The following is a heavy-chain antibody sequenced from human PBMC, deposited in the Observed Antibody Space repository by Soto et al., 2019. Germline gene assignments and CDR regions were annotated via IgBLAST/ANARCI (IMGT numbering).Heavy chain of an antibody. CDR1: GGSISSGGYY. Sequence: QVQLQESGPGLVKPSQTLSLTCTVSGGSISSGGYYWSWIRQHPGKGLEWIGYIYYSGSTYYNPSLRSRVTISVDTSKNQFSLKLSSVAAADTAVYYCARSSVGQWFDPWGQGTLVTVSS. CDR3: ARSSVGQWFDP. J-gene: IGHJ5*02. D-gene: IGHD3-10*01. V-gene: IGHV4-31*03. CDR2: IYYSGST.